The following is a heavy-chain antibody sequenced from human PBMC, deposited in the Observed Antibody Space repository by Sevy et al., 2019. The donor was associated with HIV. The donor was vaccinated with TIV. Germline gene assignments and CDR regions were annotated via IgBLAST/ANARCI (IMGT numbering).Heavy chain of an antibody. Sequence: SETLSLTCSVSNDSISSSSYYWGWIRQPPGKGREWIGSIYYSGTTYYNPSLKSRVTIFVDTSKNQFYLKLTSVTAADTAVYYCATNYGILTGYRDYYYHGMDVWGQGTTVTVSS. J-gene: IGHJ6*02. CDR1: NDSISSSSYY. D-gene: IGHD3-9*01. CDR3: ATNYGILTGYRDYYYHGMDV. CDR2: IYYSGTT. V-gene: IGHV4-39*01.